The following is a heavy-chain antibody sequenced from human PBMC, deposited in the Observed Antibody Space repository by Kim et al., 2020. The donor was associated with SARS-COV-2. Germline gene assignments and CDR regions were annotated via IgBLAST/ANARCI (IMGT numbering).Heavy chain of an antibody. Sequence: GGSLRLSCAASGFTFSTFTMHWVRQAPGKGLEWVSYINSGSTTVYYADSVKGRFTISRDNAKNSLYLQMNSLRDEDTAVYYCASRYCSDYNCYPLGLWGQGTLVTVSS. CDR2: INSGSTTV. CDR1: GFTFSTFT. V-gene: IGHV3-48*02. J-gene: IGHJ4*02. D-gene: IGHD2-15*01. CDR3: ASRYCSDYNCYPLGL.